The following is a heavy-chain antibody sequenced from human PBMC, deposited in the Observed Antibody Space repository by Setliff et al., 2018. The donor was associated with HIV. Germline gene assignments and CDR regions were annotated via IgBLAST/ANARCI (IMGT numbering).Heavy chain of an antibody. CDR2: IIPIVDKT. Sequence: SVKVSCKASGGIFSSYALSWVRQAPGQGLEWMGGIIPIVDKTNYAQKFQGRVAITADKSTITAYMELSSLRSEDTAVYYCAREPDYGIRDAFDIWGQGTMVTVPS. V-gene: IGHV1-69*10. J-gene: IGHJ3*02. CDR3: AREPDYGIRDAFDI. D-gene: IGHD4-17*01. CDR1: GGIFSSYA.